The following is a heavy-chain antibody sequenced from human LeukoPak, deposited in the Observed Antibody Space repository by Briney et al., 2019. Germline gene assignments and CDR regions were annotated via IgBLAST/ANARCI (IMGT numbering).Heavy chain of an antibody. CDR2: INPSGGST. CDR1: GYTFTSYY. V-gene: IGHV1-46*01. Sequence: GASVKVSCKASGYTFTSYYMHWVRQAPGQGLEWMGIINPSGGSTHYAQKFQGRVTITADESTSTAYMELSSLRSEDTAVYYCASAGGYSYGRKNYYYYYMDVWGKGTTVTVSS. D-gene: IGHD5-18*01. J-gene: IGHJ6*03. CDR3: ASAGGYSYGRKNYYYYYMDV.